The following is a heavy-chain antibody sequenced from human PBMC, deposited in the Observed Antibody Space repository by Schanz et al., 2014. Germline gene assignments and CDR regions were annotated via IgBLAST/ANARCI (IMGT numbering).Heavy chain of an antibody. CDR1: RFTFSDYW. J-gene: IGHJ4*02. V-gene: IGHV3-7*04. CDR3: ARGGAGSVLFFFDY. Sequence: EVQLVESGGGLVQPGGSLRLSCAASRFTFSDYWMSWVRQAPGKGLEWVANMNQDGSVKNYVDSVKGRFTISRDNARNSLYLQMNSLRAEDTAVYFCARGGAGSVLFFFDYWGQGTLVTVSS. D-gene: IGHD3-10*01. CDR2: MNQDGSVK.